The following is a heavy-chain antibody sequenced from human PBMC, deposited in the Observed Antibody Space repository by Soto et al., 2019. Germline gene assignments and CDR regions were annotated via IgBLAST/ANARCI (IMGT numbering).Heavy chain of an antibody. CDR3: ARDSQGLPAASPGFYYYGMDV. Sequence: LRLSCAASGFTVSSNYMSWVRQAPGKGLEWVSIIYPAGSTYYADSVQGRFTISRDNSKNTLYLQMNSLRAEDTAVYYCARDSQGLPAASPGFYYYGMDVWGQGTTVTVSS. V-gene: IGHV3-53*01. J-gene: IGHJ6*02. CDR2: IYPAGST. CDR1: GFTVSSNY. D-gene: IGHD2-2*01.